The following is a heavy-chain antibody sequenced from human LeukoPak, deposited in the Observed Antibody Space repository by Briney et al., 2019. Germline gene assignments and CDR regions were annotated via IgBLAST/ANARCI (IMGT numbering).Heavy chain of an antibody. CDR3: AKQRGDYGSGSYSLYYYYGMDV. Sequence: PGGSLRLSCAASGFTFSSYGMHWVRQAPGKVLGWVAVISYDGSNKYYADSVKVRFTISRDNSKTTLYLQMNSLRAEDTAVYHCAKQRGDYGSGSYSLYYYYGMDVWGQGTTVTVSS. D-gene: IGHD3-10*01. CDR2: ISYDGSNK. J-gene: IGHJ6*02. CDR1: GFTFSSYG. V-gene: IGHV3-30*18.